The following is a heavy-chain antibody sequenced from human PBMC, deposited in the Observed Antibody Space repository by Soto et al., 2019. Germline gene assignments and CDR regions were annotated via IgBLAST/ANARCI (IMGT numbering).Heavy chain of an antibody. V-gene: IGHV3-21*01. CDR3: ARDGDTAMVSFGYCYGLDV. J-gene: IGHJ6*02. CDR1: GFTFSSYS. D-gene: IGHD5-18*01. Sequence: SLRLSCAASGFTFSSYSMNWVRQAPGKGLEWVSSISSSSSYIYYADSVKGRFTISRDNAKNSLYLQMNSLRAEDTAVYYCARDGDTAMVSFGYCYGLDVWGQGTTVTVSS. CDR2: ISSSSSYI.